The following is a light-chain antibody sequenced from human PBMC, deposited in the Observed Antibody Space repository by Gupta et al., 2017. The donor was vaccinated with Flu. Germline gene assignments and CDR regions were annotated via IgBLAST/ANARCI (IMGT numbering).Light chain of an antibody. V-gene: IGLV3-21*02. J-gene: IGLJ1*01. Sequence: SYVLTQPPSVSVAPGQTARITCGGDNIASKSVHWYQQRPGQAPLLVVYDDNDRPSGIPERFSGSNSGNTATLTISRVEGGDEADYYCQVWGEFSDHPNYVFGTGTKVSVL. CDR3: QVWGEFSDHPNYV. CDR2: DDN. CDR1: NIASKS.